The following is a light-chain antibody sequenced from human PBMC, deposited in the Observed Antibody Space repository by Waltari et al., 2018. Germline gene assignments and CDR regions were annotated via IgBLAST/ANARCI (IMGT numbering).Light chain of an antibody. CDR2: GVS. V-gene: IGKV1-5*03. CDR3: QYYNNYELT. Sequence: DIQMTQSPSTLSGSVGDRVTITCRASQRITNWLAWYQQKPGMAPKLLIYGVSTLESGVPSRFSGSGSGAEFTLTISSLQPDDFATYYCQYYNNYELTFGGGTKVEIK. J-gene: IGKJ4*01. CDR1: QRITNW.